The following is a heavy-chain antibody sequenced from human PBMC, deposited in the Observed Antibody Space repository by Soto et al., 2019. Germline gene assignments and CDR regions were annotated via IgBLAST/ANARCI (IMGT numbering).Heavy chain of an antibody. CDR3: ARSYCRSTRCYLYCCGMDV. CDR2: ISSDGSHQ. J-gene: IGHJ6*02. V-gene: IGHV3-30-3*01. Sequence: QVQVVESGGGVVQPGTSLRLSCAASGFTFSVSAIHWVRQAPGKGLEWVAVISSDGSHQYYAESVRGRFTISKDNPKNTLYLQMNSLRAEDTAVYYCARSYCRSTRCYLYCCGMDVLGLATAVTVSS. CDR1: GFTFSVSA. D-gene: IGHD2-2*01.